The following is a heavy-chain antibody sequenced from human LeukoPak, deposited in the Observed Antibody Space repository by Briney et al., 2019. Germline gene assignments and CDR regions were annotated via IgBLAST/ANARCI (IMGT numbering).Heavy chain of an antibody. CDR1: GYSFTSYW. J-gene: IGHJ4*02. Sequence: GESLKISCKGSGYSFTSYWIGWVRQMPGKGLEWMGIIYPGDSDTRYSPSFQGQVTISADKSISTAYLQWSSLKASDTAMYYCARRVDTAMVTDTYYFDYWGQGTLVTVSS. D-gene: IGHD5-18*01. CDR2: IYPGDSDT. V-gene: IGHV5-51*01. CDR3: ARRVDTAMVTDTYYFDY.